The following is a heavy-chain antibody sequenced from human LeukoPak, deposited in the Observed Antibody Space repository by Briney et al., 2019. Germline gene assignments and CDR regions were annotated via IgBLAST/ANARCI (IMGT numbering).Heavy chain of an antibody. CDR3: ARGPVDAFDI. CDR1: GFTFSSYS. CDR2: ISSSSSYI. V-gene: IGHV3-21*01. J-gene: IGHJ3*02. Sequence: PGGSLRLSCAASGFTFSSYSLNWVRQAPGKGLEWVSSISSSSSYIYYADSVKGRFTISRDNAKNSLYLQMNSLRAEDTAVYYCARGPVDAFDIWGQGTMVTVSS.